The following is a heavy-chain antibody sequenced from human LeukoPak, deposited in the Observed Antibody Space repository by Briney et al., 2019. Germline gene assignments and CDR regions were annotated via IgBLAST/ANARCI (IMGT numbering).Heavy chain of an antibody. D-gene: IGHD4-11*01. Sequence: ASVKVSCKASGYTFTGYYMHWVRQAPGQGLQWMGWINPNSGGTNYAQKFQGRVTMTRDTSISTAYMELSRLRSDDTAVYYCARDDTDYSNAFDPWGQGTLVTVSS. CDR2: INPNSGGT. CDR3: ARDDTDYSNAFDP. V-gene: IGHV1-2*02. CDR1: GYTFTGYY. J-gene: IGHJ5*02.